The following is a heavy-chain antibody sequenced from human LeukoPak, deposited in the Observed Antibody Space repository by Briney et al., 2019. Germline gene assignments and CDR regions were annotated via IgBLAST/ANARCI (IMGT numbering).Heavy chain of an antibody. Sequence: GASVKVSCKASGYTFTSYDIHWVRQATGQGLEWMGWMNPNSGNTGYAQKFQGRVTMTRNTSISTAYMELSSLRSEDTAVYYCARGGGYDFWSGYYRPLDYWGQGTLVTVSS. V-gene: IGHV1-8*01. CDR3: ARGGGYDFWSGYYRPLDY. CDR2: MNPNSGNT. J-gene: IGHJ4*02. D-gene: IGHD3-3*01. CDR1: GYTFTSYD.